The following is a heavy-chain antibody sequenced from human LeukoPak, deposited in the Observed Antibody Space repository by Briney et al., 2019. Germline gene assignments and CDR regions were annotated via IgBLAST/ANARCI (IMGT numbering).Heavy chain of an antibody. CDR1: GFSLSTSGVG. Sequence: SGPTLVNPTQTLTLTCTFSGFSLSTSGVGVGWIRQPPGKALEWLELFYWDDDKRYSPSLKSRLTITKDTSKNQVVLTMTDMDPVDTDTYYCARIIVPQYYFDYWGQGTLVTVSS. D-gene: IGHD2/OR15-2a*01. CDR2: FYWDDDK. CDR3: ARIIVPQYYFDY. V-gene: IGHV2-5*02. J-gene: IGHJ4*02.